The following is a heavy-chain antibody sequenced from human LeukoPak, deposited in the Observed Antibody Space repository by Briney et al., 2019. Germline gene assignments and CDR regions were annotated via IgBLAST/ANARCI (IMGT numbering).Heavy chain of an antibody. Sequence: GGSLRLSCAASGYTFGDYGMSWVRQVPGKGLEWVSGTNRRGDITGYADFVKGRFTISRDNAKNSLYLQMNSLRVEDTALYHCARKGLGGELGGFDSLGQGTLVTVSS. J-gene: IGHJ4*02. V-gene: IGHV3-20*01. D-gene: IGHD1-7*01. CDR3: ARKGLGGELGGFDS. CDR1: GYTFGDYG. CDR2: TNRRGDIT.